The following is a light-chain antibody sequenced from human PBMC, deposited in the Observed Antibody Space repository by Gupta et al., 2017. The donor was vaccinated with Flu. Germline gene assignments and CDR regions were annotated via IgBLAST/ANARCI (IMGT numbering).Light chain of an antibody. Sequence: QLVLTQSPSASASLGASVKLTCTLSSGHSSYAIAWHQQQPEKGPRYLMKLNSDGSHSKGDGIPDRFSGSSSGAERYLTISSLQAEDEADYYCQTGGTGSLVVFGGGTKLTVL. CDR2: LNSDGSH. CDR1: SGHSSYA. CDR3: QTGGTGSLVV. J-gene: IGLJ2*01. V-gene: IGLV4-69*01.